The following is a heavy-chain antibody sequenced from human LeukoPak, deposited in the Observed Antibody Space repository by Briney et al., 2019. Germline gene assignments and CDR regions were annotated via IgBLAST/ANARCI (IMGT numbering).Heavy chain of an antibody. CDR1: GYTFISYG. V-gene: IGHV1-18*01. CDR2: ISAYNGNT. J-gene: IGHJ4*02. D-gene: IGHD3-22*01. CDR3: ARDRSGNYYDSGDYRY. Sequence: GASVNVSCKASGYTFISYGISWVRQAPGQGLEWMGWISAYNGNTNYARKFQGRLTMTTDTPTNTAYMELRSLRSDDTAVYYCARDRSGNYYDSGDYRYWGQGTLVTVSS.